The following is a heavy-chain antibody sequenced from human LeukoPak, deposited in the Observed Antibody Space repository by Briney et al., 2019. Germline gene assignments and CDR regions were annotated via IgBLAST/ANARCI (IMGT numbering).Heavy chain of an antibody. CDR2: INTSGGST. D-gene: IGHD3-3*01. J-gene: IGHJ3*02. CDR3: ARDGALEDPFWSGPSDAFDI. V-gene: IGHV1-46*01. Sequence: ASVKVSCKASGYTFTSYYMHWVRQGPGQGLEWMGIINTSGGSTSYAQKFQGRVTITRDTSTSTVYMELSSLRSEDTAVYYCARDGALEDPFWSGPSDAFDIWGQGTMVTVSS. CDR1: GYTFTSYY.